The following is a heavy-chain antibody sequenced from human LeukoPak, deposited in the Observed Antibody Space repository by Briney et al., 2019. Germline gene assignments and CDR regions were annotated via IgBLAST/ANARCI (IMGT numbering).Heavy chain of an antibody. V-gene: IGHV4-30-4*01. CDR3: AREEMATIGN. J-gene: IGHJ4*02. CDR2: IYYSGST. D-gene: IGHD5-24*01. CDR1: GGSISSGDYY. Sequence: SETLSLTCTVSGGSISSGDYYWSWIRQPPGKGLEWIGYIYYSGSTYYNPSLKSRVTISVDTSKNQFSLKLSSVTVADTAVYYCAREEMATIGNWGQGTLVTVSS.